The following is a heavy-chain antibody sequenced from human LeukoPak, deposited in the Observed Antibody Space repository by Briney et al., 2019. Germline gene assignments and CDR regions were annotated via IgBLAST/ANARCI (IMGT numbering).Heavy chain of an antibody. CDR1: GFTFSKAW. D-gene: IGHD4-17*01. CDR3: ARDMVTTLIDD. J-gene: IGHJ4*02. V-gene: IGHV3-33*07. Sequence: GGSLRLSCVASGFTFSKAWMNWVRQAPGKGLEWVAVIWYDGSNKYYADSVKGRFTISRDNSKNTLYLQMNSLRAEDTAVYYCARDMVTTLIDDWGQGTLVTVSS. CDR2: IWYDGSNK.